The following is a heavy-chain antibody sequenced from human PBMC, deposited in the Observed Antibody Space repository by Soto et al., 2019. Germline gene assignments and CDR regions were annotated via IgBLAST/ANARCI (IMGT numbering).Heavy chain of an antibody. J-gene: IGHJ3*02. V-gene: IGHV4-31*03. CDR2: IYYSGST. D-gene: IGHD3-22*01. CDR3: ASQFGIVDNPDAFDI. Sequence: SETLSLTCTVSGGSISSGGYYWSWIRQHPGKGLEWIGYIYYSGSTYYNPSLKSRVTISVDTSKNQFSLKLSSVTAADTAVYYCASQFGIVDNPDAFDIWGRGTMVTVSS. CDR1: GGSISSGGYY.